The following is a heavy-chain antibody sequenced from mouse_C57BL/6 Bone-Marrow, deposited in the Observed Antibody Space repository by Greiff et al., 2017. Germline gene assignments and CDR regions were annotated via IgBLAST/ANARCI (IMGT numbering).Heavy chain of an antibody. D-gene: IGHD2-2*01. V-gene: IGHV1-53*01. CDR2: INPSNGGT. Sequence: QVQLQQPGTELVKPGASVKLSCKASGYTFTSYWMHWVKQRPGQGLEWIGNINPSNGGTNYNEKFKSQATLTVDKSSSTAYMQLSSLPSEDSAVYYCARAGLLWLRRAWFAYWGQGTLVTVSA. J-gene: IGHJ3*01. CDR1: GYTFTSYW. CDR3: ARAGLLWLRRAWFAY.